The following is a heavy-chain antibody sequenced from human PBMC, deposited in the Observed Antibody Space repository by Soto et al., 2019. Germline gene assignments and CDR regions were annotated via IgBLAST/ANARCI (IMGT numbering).Heavy chain of an antibody. CDR1: GFTFSNHA. D-gene: IGHD2-2*01. CDR2: ISGSGST. V-gene: IGHV3-23*01. Sequence: EVQLLESGGALVQPGGSLRLSCEASGFTFSNHAMNWVRQAPGKGLEWVSTISGSGSTYYADSVKGRSTISRDNSKNTLYLQRNSRRAEDTAVYYCARDPGGHYCTSTSCLYFFDHWGQGTLVIVSS. J-gene: IGHJ4*02. CDR3: ARDPGGHYCTSTSCLYFFDH.